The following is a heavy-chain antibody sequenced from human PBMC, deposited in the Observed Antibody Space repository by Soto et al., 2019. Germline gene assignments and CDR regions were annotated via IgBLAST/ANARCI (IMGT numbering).Heavy chain of an antibody. CDR2: FDPEDGET. J-gene: IGHJ4*02. V-gene: IGHV1-24*01. CDR3: ATSITSVREYYFDY. D-gene: IGHD3-10*01. CDR1: GYTLTELS. Sequence: GASVKVSCKVSGYTLTELSMHWVRQAPGKGLEWMGGFDPEDGETIYAQKFQGRVTMTEDTSTDTAYMELSSLRSEDTAVYYCATSITSVREYYFDYWGQGTLVTVSS.